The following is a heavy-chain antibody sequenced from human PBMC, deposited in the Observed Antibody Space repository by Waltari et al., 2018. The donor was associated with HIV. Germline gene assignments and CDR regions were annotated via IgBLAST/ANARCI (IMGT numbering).Heavy chain of an antibody. J-gene: IGHJ6*02. V-gene: IGHV1-18*01. CDR3: ARGLGGSYYYGVDV. CDR2: ISGYNANT. Sequence: QVHLVQSGAEVKMPGASVRVSCKTSGYIFPNYGASWVRQAPGQGLEWLGWISGYNANTNYAQRLQGRVTLTTDTSTSTAYMELRSLRSDDTAVYYCARGLGGSYYYGVDVWGQGTTVTVS. CDR1: GYIFPNYG.